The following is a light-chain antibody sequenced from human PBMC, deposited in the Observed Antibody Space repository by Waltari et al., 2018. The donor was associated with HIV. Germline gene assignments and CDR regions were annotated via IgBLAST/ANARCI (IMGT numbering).Light chain of an antibody. CDR1: SSDVGGYNY. V-gene: IGLV2-8*01. CDR3: NSYAGNNKGV. CDR2: DVT. Sequence: QSALTQPPSASGSPGQSVTISCTGTSSDVGGYNYVSWYQQHPGKAPKLLIYDVTKRPSGVPDRFSGSKSGNPASLTVSGLQAEDEADYYCNSYAGNNKGVFGTGTKVTVL. J-gene: IGLJ1*01.